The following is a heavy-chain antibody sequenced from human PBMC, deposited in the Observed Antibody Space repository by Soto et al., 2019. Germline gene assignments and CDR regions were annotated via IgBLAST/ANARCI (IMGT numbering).Heavy chain of an antibody. J-gene: IGHJ4*02. Sequence: QVQVVESGAEVKKPGSSVKVSCKASGGTFSNDIITWVRQAPGQGLEWMGRIIPLLDIANYAQKFQGRVTITADKSTSTAYMELNSLRSEDTAVYYCARDSPIGSTFSGYDAIDYWGQGTLVTVSS. CDR2: IIPLLDIA. D-gene: IGHD5-12*01. CDR3: ARDSPIGSTFSGYDAIDY. V-gene: IGHV1-69*08. CDR1: GGTFSNDI.